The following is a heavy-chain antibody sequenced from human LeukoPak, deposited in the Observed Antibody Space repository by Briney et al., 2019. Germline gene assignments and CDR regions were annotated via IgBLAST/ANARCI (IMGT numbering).Heavy chain of an antibody. CDR1: GFTFSSYT. V-gene: IGHV3-48*04. CDR2: IGLSGSTI. J-gene: IGHJ5*02. CDR3: ARGPPLFDP. Sequence: PGGSLRLSCAASGFTFSSYTMNWVRQAPGKGLEWVSYIGLSGSTIYYVDSVKGRFTISRDNVKNSLYLQMNSLRAEDTAVYYCARGPPLFDPWGQGTLVAVSS.